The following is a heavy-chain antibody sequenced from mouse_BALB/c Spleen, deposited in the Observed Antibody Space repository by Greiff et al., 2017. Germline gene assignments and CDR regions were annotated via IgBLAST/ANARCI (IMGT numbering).Heavy chain of an antibody. CDR1: GYTFTDYE. CDR3: TGHYYGYN. J-gene: IGHJ4*01. V-gene: IGHV1-15*01. D-gene: IGHD1-2*01. Sequence: QVHVKQSGAELVRPGASVTLSCKASGYTFTDYEMHWVKQTPVHGLEWIGAIDPETGGTAYNQKFKGKATLTADKSSSTAYMELRSLTSEDSAVYYCTGHYYGYNWGQGTSVTVSS. CDR2: IDPETGGT.